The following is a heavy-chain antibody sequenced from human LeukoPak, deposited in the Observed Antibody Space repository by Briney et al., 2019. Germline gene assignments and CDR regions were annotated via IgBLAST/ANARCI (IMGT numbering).Heavy chain of an antibody. CDR2: IYPGDSDT. V-gene: IGHV5-51*01. J-gene: IGHJ4*02. CDR3: ASSEYSSSWYSYYPLAGPIDY. D-gene: IGHD6-13*01. CDR1: GYSFTSYW. Sequence: GESLKISCKGSGYSFTSYWIGWVRQMPGKGLEWMGIIYPGDSDTRYSPSFQGQVTISADKSLSTAYLQWSSLKASDTAMYYCASSEYSSSWYSYYPLAGPIDYWGQGTLVTVSS.